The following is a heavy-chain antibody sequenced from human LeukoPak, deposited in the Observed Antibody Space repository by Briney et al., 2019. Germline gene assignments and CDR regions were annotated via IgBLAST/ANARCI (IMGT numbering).Heavy chain of an antibody. J-gene: IGHJ4*02. CDR1: GYSFTTYL. V-gene: IGHV5-51*01. Sequence: GESLKISCKGPGYSFTTYLIALVRQMPGKGLEWMGIIYPSDSDTRYSPSFQGQVTISADKSSSTAYLQWSSLKASDTAMYYCARQYSAYDYWGQGTLVTVSS. CDR2: IYPSDSDT. D-gene: IGHD5-12*01. CDR3: ARQYSAYDY.